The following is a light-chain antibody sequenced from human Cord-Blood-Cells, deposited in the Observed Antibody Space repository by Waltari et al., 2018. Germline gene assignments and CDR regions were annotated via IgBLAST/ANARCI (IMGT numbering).Light chain of an antibody. Sequence: DIQMTQSPSTLSASVGDRVTITCRASQSISSWLAWYQQKPGKAPKLLIYKASSLESGVPSRFSGSGSGTEFTLTIRSLQPDDFATYYCKQYNSYSTFGQGTKVEIK. CDR3: KQYNSYST. CDR2: KAS. J-gene: IGKJ1*01. CDR1: QSISSW. V-gene: IGKV1-5*03.